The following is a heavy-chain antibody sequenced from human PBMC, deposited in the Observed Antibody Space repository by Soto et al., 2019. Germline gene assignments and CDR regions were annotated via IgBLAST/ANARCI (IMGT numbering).Heavy chain of an antibody. D-gene: IGHD3-10*01. J-gene: IGHJ4*02. Sequence: SETLSLTCAVYGGSFSGYYWSWIRQPPGKGLEWIGEINHSGSTNYNPSLKSRVTILVDTSKNQFSLKLSSVTAADTAVYYCARGFYYYGSGSYFPYWGQGTLVTGSS. CDR3: ARGFYYYGSGSYFPY. V-gene: IGHV4-34*01. CDR2: INHSGST. CDR1: GGSFSGYY.